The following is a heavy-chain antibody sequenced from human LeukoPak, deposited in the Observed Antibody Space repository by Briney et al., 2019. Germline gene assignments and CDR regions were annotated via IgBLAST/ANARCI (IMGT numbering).Heavy chain of an antibody. J-gene: IGHJ4*02. CDR2: ISGSGGST. D-gene: IGHD1-14*01. CDR3: AKALGWTGFVPYFDY. V-gene: IGHV3-23*01. CDR1: GFTFSSYA. Sequence: GGSLRPSCAASGFTFSSYAMSWVRQAPGKGLEWVSAISGSGGSTYYADSVKGRFTITRDNSKNTLYLQMNSLRAEDTAVYYCAKALGWTGFVPYFDYWGQGTLVTVSS.